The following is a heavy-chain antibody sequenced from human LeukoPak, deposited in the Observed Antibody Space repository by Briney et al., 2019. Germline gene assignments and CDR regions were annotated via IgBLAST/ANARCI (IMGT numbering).Heavy chain of an antibody. Sequence: SETLSLTCTVSGGSISSGDYYWGWIRQPPGKGPEWSGSIHHTGRPYYNLSFKSRVTISVDTSNNQFSLRLRAVTAADTAVYDCARGGTGWYFDYWGQGTLVTVSS. V-gene: IGHV4-39*01. CDR3: ARGGTGWYFDY. D-gene: IGHD1-14*01. CDR1: GGSISSGDYY. J-gene: IGHJ4*02. CDR2: IHHTGRP.